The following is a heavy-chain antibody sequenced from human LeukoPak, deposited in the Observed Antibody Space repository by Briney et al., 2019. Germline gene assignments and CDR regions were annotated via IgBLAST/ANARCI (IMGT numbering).Heavy chain of an antibody. Sequence: PGRSLRLSCTASGFTFSDYAMSWFRQAPGKGLEWVGFIRSKAYGGTTEYAASVKGRFTISRDDSKSIAYLQMNSLKTEDTAVYYCTRGGDWYYYDSSGYLFDYWGQGTLVTVSS. V-gene: IGHV3-49*03. J-gene: IGHJ4*02. CDR1: GFTFSDYA. CDR2: IRSKAYGGTT. CDR3: TRGGDWYYYDSSGYLFDY. D-gene: IGHD3-22*01.